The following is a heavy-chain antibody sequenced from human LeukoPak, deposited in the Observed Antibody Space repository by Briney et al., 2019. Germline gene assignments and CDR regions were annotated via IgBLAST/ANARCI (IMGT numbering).Heavy chain of an antibody. CDR2: ISDDGSNE. CDR3: ARGYYDFWSGYYSYFDY. V-gene: IGHV3-30-3*01. J-gene: IGHJ4*02. Sequence: GGSLRLSCAASGFTFSSYAMHWVRQAPGKGLEWVAVISDDGSNEHYADSVKGRFTVSRDNSKNTLYLQMNSLRAEDTAVYYCARGYYDFWSGYYSYFDYWGQGTLVTVSS. CDR1: GFTFSSYA. D-gene: IGHD3-3*01.